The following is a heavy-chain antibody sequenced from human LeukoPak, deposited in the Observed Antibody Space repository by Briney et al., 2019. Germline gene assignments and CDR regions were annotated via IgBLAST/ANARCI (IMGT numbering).Heavy chain of an antibody. Sequence: SETLSLTCTVSGGSISSYYWSWIRQPPAKGLEWIGYIYYSGSTNYNPSLKSRVTISVDTSKNQFSLKLSSVTAADTAVYYCARGSIVGAISYWGQGTLVTVSS. CDR3: ARGSIVGAISY. D-gene: IGHD1-26*01. V-gene: IGHV4-59*01. CDR1: GGSISSYY. CDR2: IYYSGST. J-gene: IGHJ4*02.